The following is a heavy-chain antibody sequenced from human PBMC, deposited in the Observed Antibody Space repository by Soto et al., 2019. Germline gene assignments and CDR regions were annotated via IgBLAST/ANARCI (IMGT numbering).Heavy chain of an antibody. CDR3: ARETYYYGSGTRGMARSGYYGMDV. V-gene: IGHV4-59*01. CDR1: GGSISSYY. J-gene: IGHJ6*02. Sequence: SETLSLTCTVSGGSISSYYWSWIRQPPGKGLEWIGYIYYSGSTNYNPSLKSRVTISVDTSKNQFSLKLSSVTAADTAVYYCARETYYYGSGTRGMARSGYYGMDVWGQGTTVTVSS. CDR2: IYYSGST. D-gene: IGHD3-10*01.